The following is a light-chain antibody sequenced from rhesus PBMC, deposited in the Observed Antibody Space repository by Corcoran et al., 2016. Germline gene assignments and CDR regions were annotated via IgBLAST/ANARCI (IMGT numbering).Light chain of an antibody. CDR2: EVT. CDR1: SSDIGGYNY. J-gene: IGLJ1*01. CDR3: SSYVGSDTFI. Sequence: QAALTQPRSVSGSPGQSVTISCTGTSSDIGGYNYVSWYQQHPATAPKLMIYEVTKRPSGVSGRFSGSKSGNTASLTISGLQAEDEADYYCSSYVGSDTFIFGVGTRLTVV. V-gene: IGLV2-32*02.